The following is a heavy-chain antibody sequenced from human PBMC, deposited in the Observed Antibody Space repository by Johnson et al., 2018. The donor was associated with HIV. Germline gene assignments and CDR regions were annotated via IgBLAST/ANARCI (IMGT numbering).Heavy chain of an antibody. J-gene: IGHJ3*02. Sequence: EVQLVESGGGLVKPGGSLRLSCAASGFTFNNAWMNWVRQAPGKGLEWVGRIKRKIEGETTDYAAPVKGRFTISRDDSKNTLYLQVNSLRAEDTAVYYCARAPYNWNLGLYGAFDMWGQGTMVTVSS. CDR2: IKRKIEGETT. V-gene: IGHV3-15*01. CDR3: ARAPYNWNLGLYGAFDM. CDR1: GFTFNNAW. D-gene: IGHD1-20*01.